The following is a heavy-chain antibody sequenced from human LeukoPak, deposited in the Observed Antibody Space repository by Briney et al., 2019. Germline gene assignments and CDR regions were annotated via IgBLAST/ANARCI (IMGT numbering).Heavy chain of an antibody. V-gene: IGHV3-23*01. J-gene: IGHJ4*02. CDR3: APEVGLVGSY. CDR2: ISKSGGST. Sequence: GGSLRLSCEASGFSFSTYDMTWVRQAPGKGLEWVSVISKSGGSTYYTDSVKGRFTISRDNSKSTLYLQMNILRVEDTAVYYCAPEVGLVGSYWGQGTLVTVSS. D-gene: IGHD2-15*01. CDR1: GFSFSTYD.